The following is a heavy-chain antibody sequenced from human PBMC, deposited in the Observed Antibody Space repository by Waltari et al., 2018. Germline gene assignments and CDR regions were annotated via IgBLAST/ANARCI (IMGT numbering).Heavy chain of an antibody. Sequence: QVQLQESGPGLVKPSQTLSLTCTVSGDSISSGSYYWSWIRQPAGKGLEWIGRIYTSGSTNYNPSLKSRVTISVDTSKNQFSLKLSSVTAADTAVYYCARAGLGFDYWGQGTLVTVSS. V-gene: IGHV4-61*02. CDR3: ARAGLGFDY. D-gene: IGHD3-9*01. CDR1: GDSISSGSYY. CDR2: IYTSGST. J-gene: IGHJ4*02.